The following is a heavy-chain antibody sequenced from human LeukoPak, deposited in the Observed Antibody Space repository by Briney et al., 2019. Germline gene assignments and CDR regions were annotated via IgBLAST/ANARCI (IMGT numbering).Heavy chain of an antibody. J-gene: IGHJ6*03. D-gene: IGHD4-17*01. CDR2: INHSGST. CDR3: ARTGATVIYYYYMDV. V-gene: IGHV4-34*01. Sequence: PSETLSLTCAVYGGSFSGYYWSWIRQPPGKGLEWIGEINHSGSTNYNPSLKSRVTISVDTSKNQFSLKLSSVTAADTAVYYCARTGATVIYYYYMDVWGKGTTVTVSS. CDR1: GGSFSGYY.